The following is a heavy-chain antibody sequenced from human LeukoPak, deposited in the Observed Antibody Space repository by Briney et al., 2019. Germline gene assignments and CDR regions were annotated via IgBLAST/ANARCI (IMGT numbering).Heavy chain of an antibody. CDR3: AREVSDYDILTGWIDY. CDR2: IYTSGTT. J-gene: IGHJ4*02. CDR1: GVSIRSGSYY. V-gene: IGHV4-61*02. D-gene: IGHD3-9*01. Sequence: SETLSLTCTVSGVSIRSGSYYWSWIRQPAGTGLEWIGRIYTSGTTNYNPSLKGRVTISVGTSKSQFSLKLNSVTAADTAVYYCAREVSDYDILTGWIDYWGQGALVSVSS.